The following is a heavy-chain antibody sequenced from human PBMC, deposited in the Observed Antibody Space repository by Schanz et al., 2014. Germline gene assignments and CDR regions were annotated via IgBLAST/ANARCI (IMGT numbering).Heavy chain of an antibody. J-gene: IGHJ4*02. V-gene: IGHV3-30*19. Sequence: QVQLVESGGGVVQPGRSLRLSCVASGFTFSSYALHWVRQAPGKGLEWVAFVPFDGSQKFYADSVKGRFTISRDNSKNTAYLQMNSLRPGDTAVYYCARESSNDIVLVPGAVFDHWGQGILVTVSS. CDR1: GFTFSSYA. D-gene: IGHD2-2*01. CDR2: VPFDGSQK. CDR3: ARESSNDIVLVPGAVFDH.